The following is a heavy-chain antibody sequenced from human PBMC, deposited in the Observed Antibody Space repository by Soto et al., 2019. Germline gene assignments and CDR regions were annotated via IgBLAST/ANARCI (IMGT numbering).Heavy chain of an antibody. D-gene: IGHD3-9*01. J-gene: IGHJ6*03. Sequence: QVQLVESGGGVVQPGRSLRLACTASGFTFSSYGIHWVRQAPGKGLEWVAVISYDGSHKYYGDSVKGRFTISRDNSKNTVYLQMNSLIAEETAAYSCTRDGTLRYFDDYYCYYMDVWGKGTTVTVSS. V-gene: IGHV3-30*03. CDR1: GFTFSSYG. CDR2: ISYDGSHK. CDR3: TRDGTLRYFDDYYCYYMDV.